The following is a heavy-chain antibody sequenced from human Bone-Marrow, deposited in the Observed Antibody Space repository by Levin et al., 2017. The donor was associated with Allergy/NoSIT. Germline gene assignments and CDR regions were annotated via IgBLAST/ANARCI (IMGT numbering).Heavy chain of an antibody. Sequence: PGGSLRLSCAASGFNFGSYGMHWVRQAPGKGLEWVAFISYDGRIQYYADSVKGRLTGSRDNSKNTLYLQMHSLRAEDTAVYYCAKDRGYISASDYWGQGTLVTVSS. CDR1: GFNFGSYG. CDR2: ISYDGRIQ. D-gene: IGHD3-10*01. V-gene: IGHV3-30*18. CDR3: AKDRGYISASDY. J-gene: IGHJ4*02.